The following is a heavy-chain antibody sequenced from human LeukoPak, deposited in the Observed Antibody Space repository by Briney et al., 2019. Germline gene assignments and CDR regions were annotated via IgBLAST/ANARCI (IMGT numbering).Heavy chain of an antibody. V-gene: IGHV3-23*01. J-gene: IGHJ4*02. CDR2: ISGSGANT. D-gene: IGHD2-21*01. Sequence: PGGSLRLSCAASGFTFSSYWMSWVRQTPGKGLEWVAGISGSGANTYYAASVKGRFTTSRDNSQNILFLEMFSLRAEDAAVYYCAKVGENVLKIYPHSYYFDSWGQGTLVAVSS. CDR1: GFTFSSYW. CDR3: AKVGENVLKIYPHSYYFDS.